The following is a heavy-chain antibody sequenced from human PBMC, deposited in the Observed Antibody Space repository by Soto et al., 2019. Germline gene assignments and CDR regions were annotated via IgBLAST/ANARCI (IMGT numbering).Heavy chain of an antibody. CDR1: GFTFSSYA. CDR2: ISGSGGNA. CDR3: AKDGASGSYPPYYYFGMDV. D-gene: IGHD1-26*01. V-gene: IGHV3-23*01. Sequence: GGSLRLSCAASGFTFSSYAMSWVRQAPGKGLEWVSSISGSGGNAYYADSVKGRFSISRDNSKNTLRLQMNSLRADDTAVYYCAKDGASGSYPPYYYFGMDVWAQGTTVTVYS. J-gene: IGHJ6*02.